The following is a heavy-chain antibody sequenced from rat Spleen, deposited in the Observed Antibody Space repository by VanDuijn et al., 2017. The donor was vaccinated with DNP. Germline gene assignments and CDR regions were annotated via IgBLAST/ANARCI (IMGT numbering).Heavy chain of an antibody. J-gene: IGHJ1*01. D-gene: IGHD3-1*01. CDR2: ISPRGSRT. V-gene: IGHV5-31*01. Sequence: EVQLVESGGDLVQPGRSLKLSCVASGFTFSDYLMTWIRQVPGKGLEWVAAISPRGSRTYYPDSVKGRFTISRDDAKSSLYLQMNSLKSEDTATYYCARGSTSIYWYFDFWGPGTMVTVSS. CDR1: GFTFSDYL. CDR3: ARGSTSIYWYFDF.